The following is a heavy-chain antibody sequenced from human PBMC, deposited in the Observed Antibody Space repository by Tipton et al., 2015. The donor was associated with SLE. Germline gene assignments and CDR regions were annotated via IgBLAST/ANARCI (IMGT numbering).Heavy chain of an antibody. V-gene: IGHV4-39*07. CDR2: IYDSEST. D-gene: IGHD3-10*01. J-gene: IGHJ4*02. CDR1: GGSISTRSYY. CDR3: ASGLRWSGVDQGVIPPFDY. Sequence: TLSLTCTVSGGSISTRSYYWGWIRQPPGKGLEWIGSIYDSESTYYNPSLKGRITISVDTSKNQFSLKLSSVTAADTAVYYCASGLRWSGVDQGVIPPFDYWGQGTLVTVSS.